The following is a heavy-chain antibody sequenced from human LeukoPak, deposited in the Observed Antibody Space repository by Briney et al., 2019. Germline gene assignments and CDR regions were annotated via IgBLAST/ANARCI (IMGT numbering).Heavy chain of an antibody. CDR2: ISYDGSNK. D-gene: IGHD7-27*01. J-gene: IGHJ4*02. CDR1: GFTFSSYG. V-gene: IGHV3-30*18. CDR3: AKVSLTGERSTFDY. Sequence: GRSLRLSCAASGFTFSSYGMHWVRQAPGKGLEWVAVISYDGSNKYYADSVKGRFTISRDNSKNTLYLQMNSLRAEDTAVYYCAKVSLTGERSTFDYWGQGTLVTVSS.